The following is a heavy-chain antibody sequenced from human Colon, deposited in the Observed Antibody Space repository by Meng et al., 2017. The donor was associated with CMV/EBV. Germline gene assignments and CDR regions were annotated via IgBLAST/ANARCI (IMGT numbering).Heavy chain of an antibody. CDR1: GASVSYHH. D-gene: IGHD1-14*01. J-gene: IGHJ4*02. Sequence: GSLRLSCTVSGASVSYHHWSWIRQPPGMGLEWIGYLYNYGRTDYNPSLWGRATISLDTSRNRFSLTLTSVTAADTAVYFCARAVDGTGPDDWGQGTLVTVSS. CDR3: ARAVDGTGPDD. CDR2: LYNYGRT. V-gene: IGHV4-59*02.